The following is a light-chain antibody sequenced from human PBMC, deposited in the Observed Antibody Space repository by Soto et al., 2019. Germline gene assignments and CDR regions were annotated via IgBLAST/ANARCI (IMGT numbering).Light chain of an antibody. V-gene: IGKV3D-15*01. CDR1: QSFVTN. CDR2: GAS. CDR3: QQYAMSPWT. Sequence: EIVMTQSPATLSVSPGERATLSCRASQSFVTNLAWYQQKPGQAPRLLIYGASNRATGIPDRFSGSGSGTDFTLTIRRLEPEDFAVYYCQQYAMSPWTFGQGTKVDIK. J-gene: IGKJ1*01.